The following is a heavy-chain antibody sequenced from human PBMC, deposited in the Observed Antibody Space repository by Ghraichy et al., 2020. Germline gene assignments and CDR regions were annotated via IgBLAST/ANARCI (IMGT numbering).Heavy chain of an antibody. V-gene: IGHV4-30-2*01. J-gene: IGHJ6*02. D-gene: IGHD1/OR15-1a*01. CDR1: GASITSPYS. CDR3: AVLASNNVDV. Sequence: SETLSLTCDVSGASITSPYSWTWLRQAPGKGLEWIGYIYYGGSGHYNPSLKSRLTISVDRSRNRFSLDLKSVTAADAAVYYCAVLASNNVDVWDRGTTVTVSS. CDR2: IYYGGSG.